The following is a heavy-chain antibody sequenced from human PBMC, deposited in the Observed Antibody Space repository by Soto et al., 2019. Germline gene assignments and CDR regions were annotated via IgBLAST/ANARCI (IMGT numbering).Heavy chain of an antibody. CDR3: ARGDTMIVVVTLDAFDI. CDR1: GGSFSGYY. CDR2: INHSGST. J-gene: IGHJ3*02. V-gene: IGHV4-34*01. Sequence: PSETLSLTCAVYGGSFSGYYWSWIRQPPGKGLEWIGEINHSGSTNYNPSLKSRVTISVDTSKNQSSLKLSSVTAADTAVYYCARGDTMIVVVTLDAFDIWGQGTMVTVS. D-gene: IGHD3-22*01.